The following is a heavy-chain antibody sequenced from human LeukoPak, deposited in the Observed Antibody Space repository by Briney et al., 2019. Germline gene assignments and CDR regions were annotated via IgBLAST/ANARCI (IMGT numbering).Heavy chain of an antibody. J-gene: IGHJ6*03. CDR3: ARDQGTVSLWFGYYMDV. CDR2: IIPIFGTA. CDR1: GGTFSSYA. V-gene: IGHV1-69*13. Sequence: SVQVSCKASGGTFSSYAISWVRQAPGQGLEWMGGIIPIFGTANYAQKFQGRVTITADESTSTAYMELSSLRSQDTAVYYCARDQGTVSLWFGYYMDVWAKGTTVTVSS. D-gene: IGHD3-10*01.